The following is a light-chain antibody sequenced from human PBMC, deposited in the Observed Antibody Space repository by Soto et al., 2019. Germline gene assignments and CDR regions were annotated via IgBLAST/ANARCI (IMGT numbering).Light chain of an antibody. CDR2: EVS. CDR1: SSDVGAYDY. Sequence: QSALTQPASVSGSPGQSITISCTGTSSDVGAYDYVSWYQQHPDKAPKLMIYEVSNRPSGVSNRFSGSKSVNTATLTIAGLQAEDDADDYCSSYTSSSTRVFGTGTKVTVL. J-gene: IGLJ1*01. V-gene: IGLV2-14*03. CDR3: SSYTSSSTRV.